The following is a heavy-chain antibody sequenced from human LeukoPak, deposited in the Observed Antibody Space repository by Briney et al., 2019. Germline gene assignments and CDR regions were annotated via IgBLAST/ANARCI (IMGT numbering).Heavy chain of an antibody. Sequence: SETLSLTCAAYGGSFSGYYWSWIRQPPGKGLEWIGEINHSGSTNYNPSLKSRVTISVDTSKNQFSLKLSSVTAADTAVYYCARAPPPHLAYCGGDCYPHAFDIWGQGTMVTVSS. CDR2: INHSGST. CDR3: ARAPPPHLAYCGGDCYPHAFDI. CDR1: GGSFSGYY. D-gene: IGHD2-21*02. J-gene: IGHJ3*02. V-gene: IGHV4-34*01.